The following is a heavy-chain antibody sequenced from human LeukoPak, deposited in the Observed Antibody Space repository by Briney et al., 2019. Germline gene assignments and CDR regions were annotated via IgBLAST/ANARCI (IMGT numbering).Heavy chain of an antibody. Sequence: SGGSLRLSCAASGFTFSDYYMSWIRQAPGKGLEWVSYISSSGSTIYYADSVKGRFTISRDNAKNSLYLQMNSLRAEDTAVYYCARGQYDSGGYHYGIRAFYFDHWGQGILVTVSS. CDR1: GFTFSDYY. CDR3: ARGQYDSGGYHYGIRAFYFDH. D-gene: IGHD3-22*01. V-gene: IGHV3-11*01. J-gene: IGHJ4*02. CDR2: ISSSGSTI.